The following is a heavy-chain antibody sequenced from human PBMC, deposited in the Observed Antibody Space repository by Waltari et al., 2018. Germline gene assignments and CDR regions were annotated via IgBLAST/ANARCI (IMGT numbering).Heavy chain of an antibody. J-gene: IGHJ6*02. V-gene: IGHV3-53*01. CDR2: FYCGGST. D-gene: IGHD3-22*01. Sequence: EVQLVESGGGLIQPGGSVRLSCAASGFTVSSNYMRWVRQAPGKGVKWVTVFYCGGSTYNADPVKGRFTSSRDNSKNTLYRQLNSLGAEDTAVYYCARVSTMIDSSGYYPYYYYGMDVWGQGTTVTVSS. CDR3: ARVSTMIDSSGYYPYYYYGMDV. CDR1: GFTVSSNY.